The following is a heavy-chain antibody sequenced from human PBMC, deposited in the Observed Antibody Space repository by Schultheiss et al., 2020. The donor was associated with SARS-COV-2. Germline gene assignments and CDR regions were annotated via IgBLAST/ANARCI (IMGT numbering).Heavy chain of an antibody. J-gene: IGHJ4*02. CDR1: DASLTASS. Sequence: SETLSLTCAVNDASLTASSWVWVRQPPGKGLEWIGEINLAGFSTHNPSLRSRVTISDDTSKNQFSLQLSSVSAADTGVYYCARSFGPVFSTGLDVWGQGTLVTVSS. D-gene: IGHD1-14*01. CDR3: ARSFGPVFSTGLDV. V-gene: IGHV4-34*01. CDR2: INLAGFS.